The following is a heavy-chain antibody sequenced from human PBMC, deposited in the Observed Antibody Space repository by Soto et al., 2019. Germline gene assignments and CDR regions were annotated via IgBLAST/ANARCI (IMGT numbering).Heavy chain of an antibody. CDR3: ARAGFLNRDS. V-gene: IGHV4-4*02. Sequence: QVLLQEPGPGVVKPAGTLSLTCVVSDKSISKDIWWKWVRQPPVQGLEWIGEVHHTKGALYNPSLRSRVTGSADIFNSKIFTEVPSLGAADTAVSYCARAGFLNRDSWGQGTQVTVYS. CDR2: VHHTKGA. D-gene: IGHD3-3*01. CDR1: DKSISKDIW. J-gene: IGHJ4*02.